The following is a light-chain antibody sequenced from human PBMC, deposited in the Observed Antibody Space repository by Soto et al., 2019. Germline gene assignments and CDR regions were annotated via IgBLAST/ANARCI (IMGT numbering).Light chain of an antibody. CDR3: QQRRNWPLT. J-gene: IGKJ4*01. V-gene: IGKV3-11*01. CDR1: QSVSSY. Sequence: EIVLTQSPATLSLSPGERATLSCRASQSVSSYLAWYQQKPGQAPRLLIYEASNRATGIPARFSGSGSGTDFTLTISCLEPEDFALYYCQQRRNWPLTFGGGTQVEIK. CDR2: EAS.